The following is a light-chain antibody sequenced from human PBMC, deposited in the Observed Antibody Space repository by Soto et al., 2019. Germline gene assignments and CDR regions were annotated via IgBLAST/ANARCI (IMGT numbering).Light chain of an antibody. CDR3: CSYAGNYPK. V-gene: IGLV2-11*01. CDR2: DVN. Sequence: QSALTQPRSVSGSPGQSVTISCTGSSSDVGGYNFVSWYQRYPGKAPKLMIYDVNKRPSGVPDRLSRSKSGNTASLTISGLQAEDEADYYCCSYAGNYPKFGGGTKLTV. J-gene: IGLJ3*02. CDR1: SSDVGGYNF.